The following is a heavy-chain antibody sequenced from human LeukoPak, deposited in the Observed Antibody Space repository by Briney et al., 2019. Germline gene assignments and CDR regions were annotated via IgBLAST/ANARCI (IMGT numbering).Heavy chain of an antibody. CDR3: ARENYYGSGSYYRFDY. D-gene: IGHD3-10*01. CDR2: ISSTSSYI. Sequence: PGGSLRLSCAASGFTFSSYTMNWVRQAPGKGLEWVSSISSTSSYIYYADSVKGRFTISRDNAKNSLYLQMNSLRAEDTAVFYCARENYYGSGSYYRFDYWGQGTLVTVSS. J-gene: IGHJ4*02. V-gene: IGHV3-21*01. CDR1: GFTFSSYT.